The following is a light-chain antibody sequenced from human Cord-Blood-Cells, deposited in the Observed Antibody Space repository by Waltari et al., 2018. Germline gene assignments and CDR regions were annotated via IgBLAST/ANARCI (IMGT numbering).Light chain of an antibody. Sequence: QSALTQPASVSGSPGQSITISCTGTSSDAGGYNYASWYQQHPGKAPKLMIYDVSNRPSGVSNRFSGSKSGNTASLTISGLQAEDEADYYCSSYTSSSTPVVFGGGTKLTVL. CDR3: SSYTSSSTPVV. J-gene: IGLJ2*01. CDR2: DVS. V-gene: IGLV2-14*01. CDR1: SSDAGGYNY.